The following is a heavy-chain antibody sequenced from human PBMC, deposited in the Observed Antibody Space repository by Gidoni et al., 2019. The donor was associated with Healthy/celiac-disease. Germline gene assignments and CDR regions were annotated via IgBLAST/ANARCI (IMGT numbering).Heavy chain of an antibody. CDR1: GGSISSSRYY. CDR3: ARQINVLGYSSSWSGWFDP. V-gene: IGHV4-39*01. CDR2: IYYSGST. Sequence: QLQLQESGPGLVKPSETLSLTCPVSGGSISSSRYYWGWIRQPPGKGLEWIGSIYYSGSTSYNPSLKSRVTISVDTSKNQFSLKLSSVTAADTAVYYCARQINVLGYSSSWSGWFDPWGQGTLVTVSS. D-gene: IGHD6-13*01. J-gene: IGHJ5*02.